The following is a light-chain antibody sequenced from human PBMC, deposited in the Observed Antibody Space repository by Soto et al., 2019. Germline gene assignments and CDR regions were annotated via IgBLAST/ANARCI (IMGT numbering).Light chain of an antibody. CDR1: QSVSNK. Sequence: EIVLTQSPATLSVSPGETVSLSCRASQSVSNKLAWFQQKPGQAPGLLMSATSTRATGIPARFSGSGSGTEFTLTVSSLQSEDFALYFCHQYDYWPFTFGGGTKVDMK. CDR2: ATS. J-gene: IGKJ4*01. CDR3: HQYDYWPFT. V-gene: IGKV3D-15*01.